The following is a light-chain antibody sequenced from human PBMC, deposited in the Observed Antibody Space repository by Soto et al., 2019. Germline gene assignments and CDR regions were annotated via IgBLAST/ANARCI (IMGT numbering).Light chain of an antibody. CDR2: RAS. Sequence: ETVMTQSPATLSVSPGERATLSCRASQSVNSDLAWFQKKPGQAPRLLIYRASTRATGIPARFSGGGSGTEFTLTISSLQSEDFAVYYCQQHDTWPRTFGQGTKV. CDR1: QSVNSD. V-gene: IGKV3-15*01. J-gene: IGKJ1*01. CDR3: QQHDTWPRT.